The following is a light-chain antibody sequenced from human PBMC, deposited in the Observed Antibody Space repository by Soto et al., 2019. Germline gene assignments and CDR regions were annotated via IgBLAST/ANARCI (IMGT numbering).Light chain of an antibody. CDR1: QNIRNY. CDR3: QQYMSYS. J-gene: IGKJ1*01. CDR2: HAS. V-gene: IGKV1-5*01. Sequence: EIQVTQSPSSLSASVRDSVTMTCRASQNIRNYLNWYQQKPGRAPKLLIYHASTLESGVPSRFSGSGSGTEFTLTISSLQPDDFATYYCQQYMSYSFGQGTKVDI.